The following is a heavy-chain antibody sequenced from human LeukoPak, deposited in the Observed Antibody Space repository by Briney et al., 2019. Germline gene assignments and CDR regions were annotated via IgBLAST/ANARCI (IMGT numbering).Heavy chain of an antibody. CDR1: GGIFSGYF. D-gene: IGHD1-26*01. CDR3: ARGAGSYDY. Sequence: SETLSLTCAVYGGIFSGYFWTWIRQPPGKGLEWIGEISHSGSTNYNSSLKSRVTMSAATSKNQCSLKLNPVTAADTAVYYCARGAGSYDYWGQGTLVTVSS. V-gene: IGHV4-34*01. CDR2: ISHSGST. J-gene: IGHJ4*02.